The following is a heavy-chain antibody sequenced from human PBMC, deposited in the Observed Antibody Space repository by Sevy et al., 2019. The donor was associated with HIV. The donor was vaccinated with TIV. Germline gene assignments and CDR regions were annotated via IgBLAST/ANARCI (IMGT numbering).Heavy chain of an antibody. CDR2: ISSGGRTI. D-gene: IGHD6-25*01. CDR3: ARVRVAAADYYFDY. V-gene: IGHV3-11*01. Sequence: LSLTCTVSGGSVSSGSYYWSWIRQAPGKGLEWVSYISSGGRTIYYADSVKGRFTISRDNAKNSLYLQMNSLRAEDTAVYYCARVRVAAADYYFDYWGQGTLVTVSS. J-gene: IGHJ4*02. CDR1: GGSVSSGSYY.